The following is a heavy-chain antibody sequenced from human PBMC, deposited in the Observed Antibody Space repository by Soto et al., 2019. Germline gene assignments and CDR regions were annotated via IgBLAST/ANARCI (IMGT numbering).Heavy chain of an antibody. CDR1: GYSFTSYD. CDR2: VNPNSGDT. Sequence: QVQLVQSGAEVKKPGASVKVSCTASGYSFTSYDMNWVRQAPGQGLEWMGWVNPNSGDTDYAQKFQDRVTMTTDTSIRTAYMELSSLRSEDTAVYYCARVSFLAPVTGAEIFEFWGQGTMVTVSS. D-gene: IGHD2-21*02. J-gene: IGHJ3*01. V-gene: IGHV1-8*01. CDR3: ARVSFLAPVTGAEIFEF.